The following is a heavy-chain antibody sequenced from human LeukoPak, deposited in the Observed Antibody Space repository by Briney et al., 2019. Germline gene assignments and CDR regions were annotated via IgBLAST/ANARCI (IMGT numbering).Heavy chain of an antibody. CDR1: GFTFSSYS. CDR2: ISSGSSYI. Sequence: PGGSLRLSCAASGFTFSSYSMNWVRQAPGKGLEWVSSISSGSSYIYYADSVKGRFTISRDNAKNSLYLQTNSLRAEDTAVYYCARAWRGAFDIWGQGTMVTVSS. V-gene: IGHV3-21*01. J-gene: IGHJ3*02. D-gene: IGHD3-3*01. CDR3: ARAWRGAFDI.